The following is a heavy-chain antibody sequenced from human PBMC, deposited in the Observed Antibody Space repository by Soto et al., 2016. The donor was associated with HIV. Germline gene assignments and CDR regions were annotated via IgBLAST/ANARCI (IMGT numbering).Heavy chain of an antibody. CDR3: ARVMGFVEY. V-gene: IGHV4-34*02. J-gene: IGHJ4*02. Sequence: VQLQQWGTRLLQPSETLSLTCAVYGGSFSGYYWSWIRQPPGRGWSGLAKSIIMESPTTTLSLESRVSISIDTSKNQFSLKMGSVTAADTAVYFCARVMGFVEYWGQGTLVTVSS. D-gene: IGHD3-10*01. CDR2: SIIMESP. CDR1: GGSFSGYY.